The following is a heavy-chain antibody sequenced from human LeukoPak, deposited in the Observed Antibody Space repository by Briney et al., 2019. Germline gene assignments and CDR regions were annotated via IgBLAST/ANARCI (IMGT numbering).Heavy chain of an antibody. Sequence: ASVKVSCKASGGTFSSYAISWVRQAPGQGPEWMGGIIPIFGTANYAQKFQGRVTITADESTSTAYMELSSLRSEDTAVYYCARDSGWLRFRGAYGMDAWGQGTTVTVSS. CDR2: IIPIFGTA. CDR1: GGTFSSYA. V-gene: IGHV1-69*01. D-gene: IGHD5-12*01. CDR3: ARDSGWLRFRGAYGMDA. J-gene: IGHJ6*02.